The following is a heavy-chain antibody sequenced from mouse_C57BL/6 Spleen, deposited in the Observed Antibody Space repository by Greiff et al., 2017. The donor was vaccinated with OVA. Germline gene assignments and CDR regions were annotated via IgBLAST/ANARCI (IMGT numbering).Heavy chain of an antibody. CDR1: GFTFSDYG. D-gene: IGHD1-1*02. J-gene: IGHJ4*01. CDR3: ARLGSYEAMDY. V-gene: IGHV5-17*01. CDR2: ISSGSSTI. Sequence: EVKLVESGGGLVKPGGSLKLSCAASGFTFSDYGMHWVRQAPEKGLEWVAYISSGSSTIYYADTVKGRFTISRDNAKNTLFLQMTSLRSEDTAMYYCARLGSYEAMDYWGQGTSVTVSS.